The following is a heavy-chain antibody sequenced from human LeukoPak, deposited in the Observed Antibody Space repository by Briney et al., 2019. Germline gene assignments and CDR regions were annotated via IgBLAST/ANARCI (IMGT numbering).Heavy chain of an antibody. CDR3: ARSEAAAGSGDFDY. Sequence: ASVKVSCKASGYTFTGYYMHWVRQAPGQGLEWMGWISPNSGGTNYAQKFQGRVTMTRDTSISTAYMELSRLRSDDTAVYYCARSEAAAGSGDFDYWGQGTLVTVSS. CDR1: GYTFTGYY. CDR2: ISPNSGGT. J-gene: IGHJ4*02. D-gene: IGHD6-13*01. V-gene: IGHV1-2*02.